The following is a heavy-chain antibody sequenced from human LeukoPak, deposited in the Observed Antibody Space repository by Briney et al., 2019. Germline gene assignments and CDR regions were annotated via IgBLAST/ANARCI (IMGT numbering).Heavy chain of an antibody. CDR1: GGSISRYY. CDR3: TKGGRRDILTH. D-gene: IGHD3-9*01. J-gene: IGHJ4*02. V-gene: IGHV4-59*01. CDR2: IYSSGTT. Sequence: PSETLSLTCTVSGGSISRYYWSWIRQPPGKGLEWVGYIYSSGTTKYNPPLKSRATISIDTSKNQFSPKLTSVTAADTAVYYCTKGGRRDILTHWGQGILVTVSP.